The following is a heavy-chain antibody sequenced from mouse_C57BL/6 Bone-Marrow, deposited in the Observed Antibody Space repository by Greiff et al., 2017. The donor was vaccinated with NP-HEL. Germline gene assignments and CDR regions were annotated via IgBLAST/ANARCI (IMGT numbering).Heavy chain of an antibody. V-gene: IGHV1-59*01. D-gene: IGHD3-3*01. CDR3: ARWGRGY. Sequence: QLQQPGAELVRPGTSVKLSCKASGYTFTSYWMHWVKQRPGQGLEWIGVIDPSDSYTNYNQKFKGKATLTVDTSSSTAYMQLSSLTSEDSAVYYCARWGRGYWGQGTTLTVSS. CDR2: IDPSDSYT. CDR1: GYTFTSYW. J-gene: IGHJ2*01.